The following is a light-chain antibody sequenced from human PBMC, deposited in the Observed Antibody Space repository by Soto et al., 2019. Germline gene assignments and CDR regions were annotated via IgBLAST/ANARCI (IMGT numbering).Light chain of an antibody. V-gene: IGKV1-5*03. CDR3: QQYHSWT. CDR1: QSISSW. J-gene: IGKJ1*01. Sequence: DIQMTQSPSTLAASVGDRVTITCRASQSISSWMAWYQQKPGKVPKLLIYTASSLQSGVPSRFSGSGSGTEFTLTISSLQPDDFATYYCQQYHSWTFGQGTKVEIK. CDR2: TAS.